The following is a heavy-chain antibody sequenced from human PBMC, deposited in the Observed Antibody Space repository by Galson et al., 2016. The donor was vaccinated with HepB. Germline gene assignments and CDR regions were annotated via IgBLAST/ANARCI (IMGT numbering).Heavy chain of an antibody. J-gene: IGHJ6*02. V-gene: IGHV3-23*01. Sequence: SLRLSCAASGFTFTIYAMSWVRQAPGKGLEWVSTITGSGGSTYYPDSVKGRFTISRDNSKNTLYLQMNRLSAEDTALYYCAKSGFCTSSTCYRFYYYSGMDVWGQGTTVTVSS. D-gene: IGHD2-2*01. CDR2: ITGSGGST. CDR1: GFTFTIYA. CDR3: AKSGFCTSSTCYRFYYYSGMDV.